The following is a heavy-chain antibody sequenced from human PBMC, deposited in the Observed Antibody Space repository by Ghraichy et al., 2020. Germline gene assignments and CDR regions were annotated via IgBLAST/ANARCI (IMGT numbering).Heavy chain of an antibody. V-gene: IGHV4-59*01. D-gene: IGHD6-19*01. CDR1: GGSISSYY. J-gene: IGHJ3*02. CDR3: AGAVAGTGAFDI. Sequence: SETLSLTCTVSGGSISSYYWSWIRQPPGKGLEWIGYIYYSGSTNYNPSLKSRVTISVDTSKNQFSLKLSSVTAADTAVYYCAGAVAGTGAFDIWGQGTMVTVSS. CDR2: IYYSGST.